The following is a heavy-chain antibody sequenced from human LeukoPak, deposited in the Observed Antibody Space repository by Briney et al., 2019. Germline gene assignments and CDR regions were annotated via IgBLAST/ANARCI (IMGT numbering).Heavy chain of an antibody. CDR2: LSRTSTYI. CDR3: ASRKLGNDY. J-gene: IGHJ4*02. CDR1: GFTFNFYS. D-gene: IGHD7-27*01. Sequence: PGGSLRLSCAASGFTFNFYSMNWVRQAPGKGLEWVSSLSRTSTYIYYADSVKGRFTISRDNAKNSLYLQMNSLRAEDTAVYYCASRKLGNDYWGQGTLVTVSS. V-gene: IGHV3-21*01.